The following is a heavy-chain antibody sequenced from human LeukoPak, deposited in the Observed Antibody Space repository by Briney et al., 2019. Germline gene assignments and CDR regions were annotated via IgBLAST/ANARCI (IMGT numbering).Heavy chain of an antibody. CDR2: IYSGDNT. D-gene: IGHD2-21*01. J-gene: IGHJ4*02. V-gene: IGHV3-53*01. CDR1: GFTVSGNY. Sequence: PGGSLRLSCAASGFTVSGNYMSWVRQAPGKGLEWVSVIYSGDNTYYADSVKGRFTISRDNSKNTLYLQMSSLRADDTAVYYCARDDGSDLFPVLWGQGTLVTVSS. CDR3: ARDDGSDLFPVL.